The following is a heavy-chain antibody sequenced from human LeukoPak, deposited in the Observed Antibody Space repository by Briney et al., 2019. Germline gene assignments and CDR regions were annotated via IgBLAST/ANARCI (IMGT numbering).Heavy chain of an antibody. V-gene: IGHV3-7*01. D-gene: IGHD5-24*01. Sequence: PGGSLRLSCAASGFTFSSYWMIWVRQAPGKGLEWVANIKQDGSEKYYVDSVKGRFTISRDDAKNSLYLQMNSLRVEDTAVYYCARDGYSPYYYYMDVWGKGTTVTVSS. CDR3: ARDGYSPYYYYMDV. J-gene: IGHJ6*03. CDR1: GFTFSSYW. CDR2: IKQDGSEK.